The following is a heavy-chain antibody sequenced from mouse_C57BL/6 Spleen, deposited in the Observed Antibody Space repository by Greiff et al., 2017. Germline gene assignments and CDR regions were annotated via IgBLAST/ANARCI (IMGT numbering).Heavy chain of an antibody. CDR2: IYPGSGST. Sequence: QVQLQQPGAELVKPGASVKMSCKASGYTFTSYWITWVKQRPGQGLAWIGDIYPGSGSTNYNEKFKSKATLTVDTSSSTAYMQLSSLTSEDSAVYYCARGRTAQAWFAYGGQGTLVTVSA. CDR3: ARGRTAQAWFAY. D-gene: IGHD3-2*02. J-gene: IGHJ3*01. CDR1: GYTFTSYW. V-gene: IGHV1-55*01.